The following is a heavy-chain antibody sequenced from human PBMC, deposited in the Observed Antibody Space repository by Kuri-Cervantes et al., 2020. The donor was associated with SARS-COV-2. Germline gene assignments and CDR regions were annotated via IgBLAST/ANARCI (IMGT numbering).Heavy chain of an antibody. Sequence: LSLTCAASGFTFSSYGMHWVRQAPGKGLEWVAVISYDGSNKYYADSVKGRFTISRDNSKNTLHLQMNSLRAEDTAVYYCAKDLCGGDCPPLDYWGQGTLVTVSS. CDR2: ISYDGSNK. D-gene: IGHD2-21*01. J-gene: IGHJ4*02. CDR1: GFTFSSYG. CDR3: AKDLCGGDCPPLDY. V-gene: IGHV3-30*18.